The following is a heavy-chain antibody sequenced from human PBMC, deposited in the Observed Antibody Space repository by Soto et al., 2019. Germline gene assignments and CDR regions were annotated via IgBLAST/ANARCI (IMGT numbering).Heavy chain of an antibody. J-gene: IGHJ4*02. D-gene: IGHD6-6*01. Sequence: GASVKVSCKASGYTFTGYYMHWVRQAPGQGLEWVGEIIPIFGTANHAQNFQGRVTINADESTGTVYMELSSLKSEDTAVYYCASRVYISSSRGFACWGQGTLVTVS. V-gene: IGHV1-69*13. CDR3: ASRVYISSSRGFAC. CDR1: GYTFTGYY. CDR2: IIPIFGTA.